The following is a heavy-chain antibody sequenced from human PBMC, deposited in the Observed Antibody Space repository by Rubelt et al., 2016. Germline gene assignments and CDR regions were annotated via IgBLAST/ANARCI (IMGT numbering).Heavy chain of an antibody. CDR3: ARQIFSSCVDP. D-gene: IGHD2-15*01. Sequence: QLQLQESGPGLVKPSETLSLTCTVSGGSISSSSYYWGWIRQPPGKGLEWIGSFFYIGSTYYNPSLRGRVTISVDTSKNAFSLKLSSVTAADTAVYYCARQIFSSCVDPWGQGTLVTVSS. CDR1: GGSISSSSYY. J-gene: IGHJ5*02. V-gene: IGHV4-39*01. CDR2: FFYIGST.